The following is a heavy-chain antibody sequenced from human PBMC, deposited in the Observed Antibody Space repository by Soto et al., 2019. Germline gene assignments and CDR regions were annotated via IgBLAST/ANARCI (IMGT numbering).Heavy chain of an antibody. CDR1: GFTFSTYW. CDR2: IKQDESEK. J-gene: IGHJ2*01. CDR3: GRSSSGRYPDWYIDL. Sequence: VQLVESGGGLVQPGGSLRLSCAASGFTFSTYWMTWVRHTPGKGLEWVANIKQDESEKYFLDSVKGRFTISRDNAKNSLSLQMDSLRAEDTAVYYCGRSSSGRYPDWYIDLWGRGTLVTVSS. D-gene: IGHD6-19*01. V-gene: IGHV3-7*01.